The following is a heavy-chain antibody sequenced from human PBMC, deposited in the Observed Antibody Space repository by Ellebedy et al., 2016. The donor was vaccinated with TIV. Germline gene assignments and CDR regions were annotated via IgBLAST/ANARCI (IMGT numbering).Heavy chain of an antibody. V-gene: IGHV3-7*03. Sequence: PGGSLRLSCAASGFTISGDWMSWVRQAPGKGLEWVAPITPDGSAEYNVDSVKGRFTISRDNAKRSLFLQMNSLGVDDTDVYYCVTWGKSYGRWGQGSLVTVSA. CDR1: GFTISGDW. J-gene: IGHJ4*02. D-gene: IGHD3-16*01. CDR3: VTWGKSYGR. CDR2: ITPDGSAE.